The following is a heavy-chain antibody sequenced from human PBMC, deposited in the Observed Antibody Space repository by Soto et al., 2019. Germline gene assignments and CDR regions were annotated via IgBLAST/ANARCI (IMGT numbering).Heavy chain of an antibody. CDR2: INAGNGNT. Sequence: GASVKVSCKASGYTFTSYAMHWVRQAPGQRLEWMGWINAGNGNTKYSQKFQGRVTITRDTSASTAYMELSSLRSEDTAVYYCARSIGVVTALDYWGQGPLVTVSS. CDR3: ARSIGVVTALDY. V-gene: IGHV1-3*01. D-gene: IGHD2-21*02. CDR1: GYTFTSYA. J-gene: IGHJ4*02.